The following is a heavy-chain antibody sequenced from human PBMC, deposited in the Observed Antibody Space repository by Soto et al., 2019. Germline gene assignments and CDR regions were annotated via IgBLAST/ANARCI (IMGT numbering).Heavy chain of an antibody. CDR2: IYHSGST. J-gene: IGHJ3*02. CDR3: AREGRIAAPTGTFDI. V-gene: IGHV4-4*02. CDR1: SGSISSSSNW. D-gene: IGHD6-6*01. Sequence: SETLSLTCAVSSGSISSSSNWWSWVRQPPGQRLEWIGEIYHSGSTNYNPSLKSRVTISVDESKNQFSLKLSSVTAADTAVYYCAREGRIAAPTGTFDIWGQGTMVTVSS.